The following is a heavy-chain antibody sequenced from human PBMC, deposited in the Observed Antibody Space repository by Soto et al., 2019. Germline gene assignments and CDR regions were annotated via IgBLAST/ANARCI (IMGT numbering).Heavy chain of an antibody. CDR1: GFTFSDYY. D-gene: IGHD2-2*01. CDR3: AREIVVARGASYFDY. V-gene: IGHV3-11*04. CDR2: ISTSGSTI. Sequence: VGSLRLSCAASGFTFSDYYMSWIRQAPGKGLEWVSYISTSGSTINYADSVKGRFTISRDNAKNSVYLQMNSLRAEDTAVYYCAREIVVARGASYFDYWGPGTLVTVSS. J-gene: IGHJ4*02.